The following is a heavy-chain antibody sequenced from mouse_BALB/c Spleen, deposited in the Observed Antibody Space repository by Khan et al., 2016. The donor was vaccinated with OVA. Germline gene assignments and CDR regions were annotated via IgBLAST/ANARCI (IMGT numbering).Heavy chain of an antibody. Sequence: QVQLQQSGAELVRPGVSVKISCKGSGYTFTDFAMHWMKQSHAKSLEWLGVISTYYGDADYNHKFRDKATMTVDKSSSTAYMELAGLTSEDSAISYCVRGSGKSRFAYWGQGTLVTVSA. J-gene: IGHJ3*01. V-gene: IGHV1S137*01. CDR3: VRGSGKSRFAY. CDR2: ISTYYGDA. CDR1: GYTFTDFA. D-gene: IGHD1-3*01.